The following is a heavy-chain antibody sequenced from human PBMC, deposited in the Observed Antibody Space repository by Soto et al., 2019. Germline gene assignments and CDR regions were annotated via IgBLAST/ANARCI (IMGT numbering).Heavy chain of an antibody. J-gene: IGHJ3*02. V-gene: IGHV4-39*01. CDR2: IYYSGST. CDR3: ARRGLRYFDWLLSGAFDI. D-gene: IGHD3-9*01. CDR1: GGSISSSSYY. Sequence: PSETLSLTCTVSGGSISSSSYYWGWIRQPPGKGLEWIGSIYYSGSTYYNPSLKSRVTISVDTSKNQFSLKLSSVTAADTAVYYCARRGLRYFDWLLSGAFDIWGQGTMVT.